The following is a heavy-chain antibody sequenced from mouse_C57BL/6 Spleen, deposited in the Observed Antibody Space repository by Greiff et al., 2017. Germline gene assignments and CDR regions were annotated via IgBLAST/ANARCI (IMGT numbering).Heavy chain of an antibody. J-gene: IGHJ3*01. D-gene: IGHD4-1*01. CDR1: GVDFSRYW. Sequence: AAGGVDFSRYWMSWVRRAPGKGLEWIGEINPDSSTINYAPSLKDKFIISRDNAKNTLYLQMSKVRSEDTALYYCARGNWDVEGAWFAYWGQGTLVTVSA. CDR2: INPDSSTI. V-gene: IGHV4-1*01. CDR3: ARGNWDVEGAWFAY.